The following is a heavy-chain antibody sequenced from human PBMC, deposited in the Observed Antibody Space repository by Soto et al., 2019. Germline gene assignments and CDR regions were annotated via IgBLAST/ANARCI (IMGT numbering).Heavy chain of an antibody. V-gene: IGHV5-10-1*01. CDR2: IDPSDSYT. Sequence: PGESLKISCKGSGYSFTSYCISWVRQMPGKGLEWMGRIDPSDSYTNYSPSFQGHVTISAGKSISTAYLQWSSLKASDTAMYYCARLVVPAANYGMDVWGQGTTVTVSS. J-gene: IGHJ6*02. D-gene: IGHD2-2*01. CDR1: GYSFTSYC. CDR3: ARLVVPAANYGMDV.